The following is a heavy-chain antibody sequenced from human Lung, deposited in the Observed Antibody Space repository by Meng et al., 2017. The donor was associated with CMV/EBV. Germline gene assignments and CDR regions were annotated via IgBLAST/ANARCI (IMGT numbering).Heavy chain of an antibody. CDR1: GGTMCSPNW. CDR2: IYHSGST. J-gene: IGHJ4*02. Sequence: QGRRQRPGPGSGKPSGNLSLTCAVSGGTMCSPNWWSWVRQPPGKGLEWIGEIYHSGSTNYNPSLKSRVSISVDKSKNQFSLKLSSVTAADTAVYYCARADKVRFDYWGQGTLVTVSS. V-gene: IGHV4-4*02. CDR3: ARADKVRFDY.